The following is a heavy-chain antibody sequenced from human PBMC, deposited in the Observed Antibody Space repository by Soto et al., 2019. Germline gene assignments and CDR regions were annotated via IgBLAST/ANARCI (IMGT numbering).Heavy chain of an antibody. J-gene: IGHJ4*02. D-gene: IGHD3-10*01. CDR3: AKDRDYPRDYFHY. CDR1: GFTLGRYG. Sequence: GGSLRLSCAASGFTLGRYGISWGRQAPGKGLEWVSAVSPNGQGIYYADSVRGRFTISRDFSKNTVFLHMDSLRAEDTAVYYCAKDRDYPRDYFHYWGQGTLVTVSS. V-gene: IGHV3-23*01. CDR2: VSPNGQGI.